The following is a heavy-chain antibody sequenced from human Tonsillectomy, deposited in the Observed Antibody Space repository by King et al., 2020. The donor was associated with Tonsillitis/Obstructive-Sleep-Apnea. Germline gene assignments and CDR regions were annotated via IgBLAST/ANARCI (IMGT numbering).Heavy chain of an antibody. CDR2: IWYDGSNK. V-gene: IGHV3-33*01. D-gene: IGHD2-21*01. Sequence: VQLVESGGGVVQPGRSLRLSCAASGFTFSSYGMHWVRQAPGKGLEWVAIIWYDGSNKYYADSVKGRFTISRDNSKNPLYLQMNSLRAEDTAVYYCARDLPTYSNTPNWFDPWGQGTLVTVSS. J-gene: IGHJ5*02. CDR3: ARDLPTYSNTPNWFDP. CDR1: GFTFSSYG.